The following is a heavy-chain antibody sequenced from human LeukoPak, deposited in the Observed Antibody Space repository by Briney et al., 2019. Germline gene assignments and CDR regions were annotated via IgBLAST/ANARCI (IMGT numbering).Heavy chain of an antibody. D-gene: IGHD2-21*02. V-gene: IGHV4-38-2*02. J-gene: IGHJ5*02. Sequence: PSETLSLTCTVSGYSISSGYYWGWIRQPPGKGLEWIGSIYHSGSTYYNPSLKSRVTISVDTSKNQFSLKLSSVTAADTAVYYCARDCVVVVTDNWFDPWGQGTLVTVSS. CDR2: IYHSGST. CDR3: ARDCVVVVTDNWFDP. CDR1: GYSISSGYY.